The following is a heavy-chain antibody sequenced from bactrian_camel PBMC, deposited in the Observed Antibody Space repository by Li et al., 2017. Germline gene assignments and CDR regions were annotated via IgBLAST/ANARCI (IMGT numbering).Heavy chain of an antibody. V-gene: IGHV3S53*01. CDR2: ISGDGKT. CDR1: EYLFTSYC. D-gene: IGHD5*01. J-gene: IGHJ4*01. Sequence: HVQLVESGGGSVQAGGSLRLSCAAHEYLFTSYCMGWYRQAQGNECELVGTISGDGKTFYTDSMKGRITISLDDDKKTVYLQIDSLKPEDTARYFCSADWARDVGLGCVSQGTQVTVS.